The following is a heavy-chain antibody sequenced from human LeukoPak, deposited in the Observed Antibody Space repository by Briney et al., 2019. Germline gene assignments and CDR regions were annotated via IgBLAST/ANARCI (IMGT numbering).Heavy chain of an antibody. Sequence: PGRSLRLSCAASGFTFSSYAMHWVRQAPGKGLEWVAVISYDGSDKYYADSVKGRFTISRDNSKSTLYLQMNSLRPEDTALYYCARELTGHFRSFDCWGQGTLVTVST. D-gene: IGHD1-14*01. V-gene: IGHV3-30-3*01. CDR2: ISYDGSDK. CDR1: GFTFSSYA. CDR3: ARELTGHFRSFDC. J-gene: IGHJ4*02.